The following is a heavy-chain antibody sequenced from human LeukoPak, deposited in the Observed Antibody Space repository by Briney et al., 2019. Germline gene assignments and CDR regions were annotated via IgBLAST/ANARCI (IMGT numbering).Heavy chain of an antibody. CDR1: GGSSSGYY. CDR2: INHSGST. J-gene: IGHJ4*02. V-gene: IGHV4-34*01. CDR3: ARGYSSSQHEGGDY. Sequence: SETLSLTCAVYGGSSSGYYWSWVRQPPGKGLEWIGEINHSGSTNYNPSLKSRVTISVDTSKNQFSLKLSSVTAADTAVYYCARGYSSSQHEGGDYWGQGTLVTVSS. D-gene: IGHD6-13*01.